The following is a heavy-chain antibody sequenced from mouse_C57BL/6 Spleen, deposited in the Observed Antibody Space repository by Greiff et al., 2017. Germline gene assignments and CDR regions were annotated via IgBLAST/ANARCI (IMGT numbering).Heavy chain of an antibody. Sequence: DVKLQESGPGLVKPSQSLSLTCSVTGYSITSGYYWNWIRQFPGNKLEWMGYISYDGSNNYNPSLKNRISITRDTSKNQFFLKLNSVTTEDTATYYCARELGYFDYWGQGTTLTVSS. J-gene: IGHJ2*01. CDR2: ISYDGSN. CDR3: ARELGYFDY. V-gene: IGHV3-6*01. CDR1: GYSITSGYY. D-gene: IGHD4-1*01.